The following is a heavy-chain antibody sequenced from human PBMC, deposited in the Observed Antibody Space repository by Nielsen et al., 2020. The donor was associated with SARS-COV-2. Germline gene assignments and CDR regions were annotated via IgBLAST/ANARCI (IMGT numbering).Heavy chain of an antibody. J-gene: IGHJ5*01. CDR1: RGSISSYY. CDR2: IYNSGST. D-gene: IGHD3-10*01. Sequence: SETPSLTCTVSRGSISSYYWSWIRQPPGKGLEWIGYIYNSGSTNYNPSLKSRVAISVDTSKNQFSLKLSSVTAADTAIYYCARGQSGLAWFDSWGQGTLVTVSS. V-gene: IGHV4-59*01. CDR3: ARGQSGLAWFDS.